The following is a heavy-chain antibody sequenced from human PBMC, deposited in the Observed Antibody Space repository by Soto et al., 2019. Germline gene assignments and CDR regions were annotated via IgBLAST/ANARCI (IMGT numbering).Heavy chain of an antibody. CDR2: INHSGST. Sequence: PSETLSLTCAVYGGSFSGYYWSWIRQPPGKGLEWIGEINHSGSTNYNPSLKSRVTISVDTSKNQFSLKLSSVTAADTAVYYCARARRAYCGGDCYSNWFDPWGQGTLVTVSS. CDR3: ARARRAYCGGDCYSNWFDP. V-gene: IGHV4-34*01. J-gene: IGHJ5*02. D-gene: IGHD2-21*02. CDR1: GGSFSGYY.